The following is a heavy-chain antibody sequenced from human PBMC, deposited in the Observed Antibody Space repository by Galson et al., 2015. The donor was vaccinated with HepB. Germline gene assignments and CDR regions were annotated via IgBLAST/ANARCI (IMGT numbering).Heavy chain of an antibody. V-gene: IGHV3-30*03. CDR3: ARHTATTSLDH. Sequence: SLRLSCAASGFTFTSWGMHWVRQAPGKGLEWVAVISYDGRNKYYAHSVKGRFTISRDDSKNTLYVDMSSLRVEDTAVYYCARHTATTSLDHWGQGTPVTVSS. J-gene: IGHJ4*02. CDR1: GFTFTSWG. CDR2: ISYDGRNK. D-gene: IGHD4-17*01.